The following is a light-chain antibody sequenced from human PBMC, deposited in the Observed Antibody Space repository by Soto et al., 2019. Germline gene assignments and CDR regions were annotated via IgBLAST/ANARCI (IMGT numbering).Light chain of an antibody. CDR3: QQYNNWPYT. V-gene: IGKV3-15*01. CDR1: QSVSSN. Sequence: EIVMTQSPATLSVSPGERATLSCRASQSVSSNLAWYKQKPGRAPRLLIYGASTRATGIPARFSGSGSGTDFTLTISSLQSEDFAVYYCQQYNNWPYTFGQGTKLEIK. CDR2: GAS. J-gene: IGKJ2*01.